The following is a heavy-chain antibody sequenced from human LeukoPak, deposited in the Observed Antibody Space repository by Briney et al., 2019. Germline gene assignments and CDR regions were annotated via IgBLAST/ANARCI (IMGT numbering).Heavy chain of an antibody. CDR1: GFSFSSFS. D-gene: IGHD1-1*01. Sequence: GGSLRLSCAASGFSFSSFSMNWVRQAPGKGLEWVSGINWNGGSTGYADSVKGRFTISRDNAKNSLYLQMNSLRAEDTALYYCARVRWTTGTTFFDYWGQGTLVTVSS. CDR2: INWNGGST. V-gene: IGHV3-20*04. CDR3: ARVRWTTGTTFFDY. J-gene: IGHJ4*02.